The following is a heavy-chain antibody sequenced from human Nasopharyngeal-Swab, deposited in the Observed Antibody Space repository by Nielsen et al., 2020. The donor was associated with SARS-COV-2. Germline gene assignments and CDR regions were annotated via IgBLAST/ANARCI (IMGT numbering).Heavy chain of an antibody. Sequence: SLKISCAASGFTFDDYAMHWVRQAPGKGLEWVSGISWNSGSIGYADSVKGRFTISRDNAKNSLYPQMNSLRAEDTALYYCAKLPTDYYYYGMDVWGQGTTVTVSS. D-gene: IGHD1-1*01. J-gene: IGHJ6*02. CDR1: GFTFDDYA. V-gene: IGHV3-9*01. CDR3: AKLPTDYYYYGMDV. CDR2: ISWNSGSI.